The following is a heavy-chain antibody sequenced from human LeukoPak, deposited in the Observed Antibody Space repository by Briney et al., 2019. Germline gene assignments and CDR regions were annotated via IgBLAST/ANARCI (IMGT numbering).Heavy chain of an antibody. V-gene: IGHV3-66*01. CDR3: ATDIVGAAFDY. Sequence: PGGSLRLSCAASGFTVSNNYMRWVRQAPGKGLEWVSLIYSGGATFYADAVKGRFTISRDGSKNTLYLQMNSLRAEDTAVYYCATDIVGAAFDYWGQGTLVTVSS. CDR2: IYSGGAT. CDR1: GFTVSNNY. J-gene: IGHJ4*02. D-gene: IGHD1-26*01.